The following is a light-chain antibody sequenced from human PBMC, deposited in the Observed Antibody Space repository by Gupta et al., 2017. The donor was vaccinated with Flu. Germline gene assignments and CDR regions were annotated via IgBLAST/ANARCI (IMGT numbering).Light chain of an antibody. V-gene: IGKV1-5*03. CDR2: KAS. CDR3: QQYESFPYS. J-gene: IGKJ2*01. Sequence: GDRVTITCRAIKGVYIWLAWYRRKPGKAPKLLIYKASRLESGVPSRFSGSGSGTEFTLTINSLQPDDFATYYCQQYESFPYSVGQGTKLEIK. CDR1: KGVYIW.